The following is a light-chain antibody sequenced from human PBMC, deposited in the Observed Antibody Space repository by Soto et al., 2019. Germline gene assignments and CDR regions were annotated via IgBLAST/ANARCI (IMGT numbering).Light chain of an antibody. V-gene: IGKV1-39*01. CDR3: QQYGSSPIT. Sequence: DIKMTQSPSSLSASVGDTVTITCRASQSISSYLTWYQQKPGKAPKLLIYAAYNLQSGVTSRFSGSGSGTDFTLTISSLQPEAFAVYYCQQYGSSPITFGQGTRLEIK. J-gene: IGKJ5*01. CDR1: QSISSY. CDR2: AAY.